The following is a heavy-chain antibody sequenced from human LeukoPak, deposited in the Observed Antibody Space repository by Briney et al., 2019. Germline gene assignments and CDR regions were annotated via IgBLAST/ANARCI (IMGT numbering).Heavy chain of an antibody. J-gene: IGHJ6*04. CDR1: GFTFSSYA. Sequence: GGFLRLSCAASGFTFSSYAMSWVRQAPGKGLEWVSAISGSGGSTYYADSVKGRFTISRDNSKNTVYLQVNSLRAEDTAVYHCAKDKEATALLMDVWGKGTTITVSS. V-gene: IGHV3-23*01. CDR2: ISGSGGST. D-gene: IGHD1-26*01. CDR3: AKDKEATALLMDV.